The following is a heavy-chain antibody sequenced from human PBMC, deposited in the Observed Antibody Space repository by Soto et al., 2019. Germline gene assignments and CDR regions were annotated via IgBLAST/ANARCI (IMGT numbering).Heavy chain of an antibody. Sequence: SETLSLTCTVSGGSISSGAYYWSWIRQHPGKGLEWIGYIYYTGSTNYNPSLKSRVTISVDKSKNQFSLKLSSVTAADTAVYYCARVLGNDAFDIWGQGTMVTVSS. J-gene: IGHJ3*02. CDR3: ARVLGNDAFDI. D-gene: IGHD3-3*02. CDR1: GGSISSGAYY. CDR2: IYYTGST. V-gene: IGHV4-31*03.